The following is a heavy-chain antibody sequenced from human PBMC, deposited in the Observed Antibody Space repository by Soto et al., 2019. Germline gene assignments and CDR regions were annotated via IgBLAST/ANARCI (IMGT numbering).Heavy chain of an antibody. CDR2: MNPDGSQT. CDR1: GFTYRDYW. D-gene: IGHD3-10*01. J-gene: IGHJ1*01. CDR3: AREPRVLSY. V-gene: IGHV3-7*01. Sequence: GGSLRLSCVASGFTYRDYWMAWVRQVPGRGLEWVAYMNPDGSQTFYVDSGKGRFTISRDNAKNSLYLQITSLRVEDTAVYYCAREPRVLSYWGQGTLVTVSS.